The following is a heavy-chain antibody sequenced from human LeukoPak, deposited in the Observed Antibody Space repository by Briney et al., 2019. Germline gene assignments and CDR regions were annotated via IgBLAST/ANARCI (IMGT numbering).Heavy chain of an antibody. V-gene: IGHV4-59*08. CDR2: IYYSGST. D-gene: IGHD6-13*01. CDR1: GGSISSYY. J-gene: IGHJ6*02. CDR3: ARVRGGSIAAAGTHYYGMDV. Sequence: PSETLSLTCTVSGGSISSYYWSWIRQPPGKGLEWVGYIYYSGSTKYNPSLKSRVTISVDTSKNQFSLKLSSVTAADTAVYYCARVRGGSIAAAGTHYYGMDVWGQGTTVTVSS.